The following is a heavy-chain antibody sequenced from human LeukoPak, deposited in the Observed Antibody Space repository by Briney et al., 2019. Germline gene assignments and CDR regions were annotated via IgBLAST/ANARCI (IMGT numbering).Heavy chain of an antibody. D-gene: IGHD5-18*01. V-gene: IGHV3-7*01. Sequence: RGSLRLSCAASGFTFSSYWMSWVRQAPGKGLEWVANIKQDGSEKYYVDSVKGRFTISRDNAKNSLYLQMNSLRAEDTAVYYCASSGDSYGYDAFDIWGQGTMVTVSS. CDR3: ASSGDSYGYDAFDI. J-gene: IGHJ3*02. CDR1: GFTFSSYW. CDR2: IKQDGSEK.